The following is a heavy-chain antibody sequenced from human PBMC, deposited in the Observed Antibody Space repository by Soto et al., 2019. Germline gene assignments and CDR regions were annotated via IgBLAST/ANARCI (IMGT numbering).Heavy chain of an antibody. Sequence: SVKVSCNASGLTFTSSAVQWVRQARGQRLEWIGWIVVGSGNTNYAQKFQERVTITRDMSTSTAYMELSSLRSEDTAVYYCAAGSSSWVNYYDSSGSQGSWFDHWGKGTLVTVPS. D-gene: IGHD3-22*01. V-gene: IGHV1-58*01. J-gene: IGHJ5*02. CDR2: IVVGSGNT. CDR3: AAGSSSWVNYYDSSGSQGSWFDH. CDR1: GLTFTSSA.